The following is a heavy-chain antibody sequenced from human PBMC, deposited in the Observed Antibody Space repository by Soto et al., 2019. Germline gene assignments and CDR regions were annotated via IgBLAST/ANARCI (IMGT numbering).Heavy chain of an antibody. Sequence: SGPTLVNPTQTLTLTCTFSGFSLSTSGVGVGWIRQPPGKALEWLALIYWDDDKRYSPSLKSRLTITKDTSKNQVVLTMTNMDPVDTATYYCAHSPGYCGGACYGAFDIWGQGTMVTVSS. CDR1: GFSLSTSGVG. CDR2: IYWDDDK. J-gene: IGHJ3*02. D-gene: IGHD2-21*02. CDR3: AHSPGYCGGACYGAFDI. V-gene: IGHV2-5*02.